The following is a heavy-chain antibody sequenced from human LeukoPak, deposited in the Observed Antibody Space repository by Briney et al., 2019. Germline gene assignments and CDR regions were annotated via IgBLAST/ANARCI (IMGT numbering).Heavy chain of an antibody. CDR3: AKKGDTSGWYWGS. V-gene: IGHV3-23*01. CDR2: INNNDGKTYYADT. Sequence: GGSLRLSCAASGFTFSSYAMSWVRQAPGKGLEWVSIINNNDGKTYYADTYYADSVKGRFTISRDISKRTVYLQMNSLTVEDTAIYYCAKKGDTSGWYWGSWGQGTLVTVSS. D-gene: IGHD6-19*01. J-gene: IGHJ5*02. CDR1: GFTFSSYA.